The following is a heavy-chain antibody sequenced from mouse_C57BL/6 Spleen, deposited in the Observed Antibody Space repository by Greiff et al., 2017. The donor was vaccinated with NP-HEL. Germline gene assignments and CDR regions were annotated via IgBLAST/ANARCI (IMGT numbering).Heavy chain of an antibody. Sequence: EVKLMESGPGLVKPSQTVFLTCTVTGISITTGNYRWSWIRQFPGNKLEWIGYIYYSGTITYNPSLTSRTTITRDTPKNQFFLEMNSLTAEDTATYYCARYGSSYEGDWYFDVWGTGTTVTVSS. J-gene: IGHJ1*03. CDR1: GISITTGNYR. CDR3: ARYGSSYEGDWYFDV. CDR2: IYYSGTI. V-gene: IGHV3-5*01. D-gene: IGHD1-1*01.